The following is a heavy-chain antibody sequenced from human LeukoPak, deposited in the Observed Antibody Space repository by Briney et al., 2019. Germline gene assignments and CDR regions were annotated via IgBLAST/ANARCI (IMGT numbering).Heavy chain of an antibody. CDR3: ARDKALYNWSDAFDI. CDR2: IYHSGGT. V-gene: IGHV4-59*12. CDR1: GGSISSYY. Sequence: SETLSLTCTVSGGSISSYYWSWLRQPPGKGLEWIGNIYHSGGTYYNPSLKSRVTISVDTSKNQFSLKLSSVTAADTAVYYCARDKALYNWSDAFDIWGQGTMVTVSS. J-gene: IGHJ3*02. D-gene: IGHD1-20*01.